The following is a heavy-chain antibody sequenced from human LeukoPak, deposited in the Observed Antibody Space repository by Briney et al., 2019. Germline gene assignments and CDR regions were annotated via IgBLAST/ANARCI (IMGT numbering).Heavy chain of an antibody. D-gene: IGHD6-19*01. Sequence: SETLSLTCTVSGGSMGSHIYWWGWFRQPPGKGLEWIGYVYYSGSTDYNPSLKSRVTISVDTSKNQFSLKLSSVTAADTAVYYCARSPQQWLVQFDYWGQGTLVTVSS. CDR2: VYYSGST. CDR1: GGSMGSHIYW. CDR3: ARSPQQWLVQFDY. V-gene: IGHV4-61*01. J-gene: IGHJ4*02.